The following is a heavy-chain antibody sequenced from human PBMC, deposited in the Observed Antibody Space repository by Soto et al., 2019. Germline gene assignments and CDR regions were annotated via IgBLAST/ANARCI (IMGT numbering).Heavy chain of an antibody. CDR2: ISAYNGNT. J-gene: IGHJ4*02. CDR3: ARRAVGTTLDFDY. CDR1: GYTFSSYG. Sequence: QVQLVQSGAEVKKPGASVKVSCKASGYTFSSYGISWVRQAPGQGLEWMGWISAYNGNTKNAQKLQGRVTMTTATSTSTAYMELRSLRSADTAVYYFARRAVGTTLDFDYWGQGTLVTVSS. V-gene: IGHV1-18*01. D-gene: IGHD1-26*01.